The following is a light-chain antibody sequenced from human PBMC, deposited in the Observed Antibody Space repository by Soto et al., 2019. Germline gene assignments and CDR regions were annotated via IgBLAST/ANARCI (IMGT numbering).Light chain of an antibody. J-gene: IGLJ1*01. CDR2: DVS. V-gene: IGLV2-14*01. CDR1: SSDVGGYNY. CDR3: SSYTSSSTLVV. Sequence: QSALTQPASVSGSPGQSITISCTGTSSDVGGYNYVSWCQQHPGKAPKLMIYDVSNRLSGVSNRFSGSKSGNTASLTISGLQAEDEADYYCSSYTSSSTLVVFGTGTKLTVL.